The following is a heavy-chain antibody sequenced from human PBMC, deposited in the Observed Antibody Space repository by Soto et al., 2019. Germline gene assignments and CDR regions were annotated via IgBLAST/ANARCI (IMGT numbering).Heavy chain of an antibody. CDR1: GFTFSSYG. J-gene: IGHJ4*02. Sequence: QVQRVEAGGGVVQPGRSLRLSCAASGFTFSSYGMHWVRQAPGKGLGWVAVISYDGSNKYDADSMKGRFTISRDNSKNTLYLQMNSLRAEDTAVYYCAKDGAAAGDIDYWGQGTLVTVSS. D-gene: IGHD6-13*01. CDR3: AKDGAAAGDIDY. V-gene: IGHV3-30*18. CDR2: ISYDGSNK.